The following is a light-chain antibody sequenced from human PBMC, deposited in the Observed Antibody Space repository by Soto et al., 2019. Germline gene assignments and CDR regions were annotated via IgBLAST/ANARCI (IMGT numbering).Light chain of an antibody. Sequence: DIQMTQSPSSLSASLGDRVTITCRASQSISSYLSWYQQKPGKAPKLLIYAAASLQRGVPSRFSGSGSGTDFTLTISSLQPEDFATYYCRQSYGTPYTFGQGTKLDIK. V-gene: IGKV1-39*01. CDR1: QSISSY. J-gene: IGKJ2*01. CDR3: RQSYGTPYT. CDR2: AAA.